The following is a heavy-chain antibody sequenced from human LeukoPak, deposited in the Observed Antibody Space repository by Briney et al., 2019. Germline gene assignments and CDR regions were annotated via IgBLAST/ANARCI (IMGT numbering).Heavy chain of an antibody. Sequence: SETLSLTCTVSGGSISSGGYYWSWIRQPPGKGLEWIGYIYYSGSTYYNPSLKSRVTISVDTSKNQFSLKLSSVTAADTAVYYCARGKRAFGGVIGYWGQGTLVTVSS. CDR3: ARGKRAFGGVIGY. J-gene: IGHJ4*02. CDR1: GGSISSGGYY. CDR2: IYYSGST. D-gene: IGHD3-16*01. V-gene: IGHV4-30-4*08.